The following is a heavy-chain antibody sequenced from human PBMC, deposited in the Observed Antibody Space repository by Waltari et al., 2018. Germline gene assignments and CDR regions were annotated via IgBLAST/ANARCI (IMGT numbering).Heavy chain of an antibody. Sequence: QVQLVESGGGVVQPGRSLRLSCAASEFTFSSYAMHWVRQAPGKGLEGGGVISYKEGNKYYVDSGKGRFTISRDNSKKTLYLQMNSLRAEDTAVYYCARDYCDRTYCHGMDVWGRGTTVTVSS. CDR1: EFTFSSYA. CDR3: ARDYCDRTYCHGMDV. CDR2: ISYKEGNK. V-gene: IGHV3-30*03. D-gene: IGHD3-22*01. J-gene: IGHJ6*02.